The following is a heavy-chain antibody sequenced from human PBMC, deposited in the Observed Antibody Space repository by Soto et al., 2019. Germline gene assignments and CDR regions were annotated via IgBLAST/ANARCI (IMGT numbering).Heavy chain of an antibody. V-gene: IGHV1-18*01. D-gene: IGHD5-18*01. J-gene: IGHJ4*02. CDR2: ISAYNGNT. Sequence: ASLKGSCTASGYTFTRYGIRWVRQAPGQGLEWIGWISAYNGNTNYAQKLQGRVTMTTDTSTSTAYMELRSLRSDDTAVYYCARDMDTAMVSSDYWGQGTLVTVSS. CDR1: GYTFTRYG. CDR3: ARDMDTAMVSSDY.